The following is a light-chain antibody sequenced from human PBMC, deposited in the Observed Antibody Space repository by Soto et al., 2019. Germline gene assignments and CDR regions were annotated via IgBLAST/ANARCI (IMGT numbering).Light chain of an antibody. CDR2: AAC. CDR1: QGISSY. Sequence: DIRVTQSPSFLAASVGDRVTITCRASQGISSYLAWYQQKPGKAPKLMIYAACTLQSGVPSRFSGSVSATEFTLTNSSRRPQVLATCSCQQHYSYPLSVGGGTKMEIK. V-gene: IGKV1-9*01. J-gene: IGKJ4*01. CDR3: QQHYSYPLS.